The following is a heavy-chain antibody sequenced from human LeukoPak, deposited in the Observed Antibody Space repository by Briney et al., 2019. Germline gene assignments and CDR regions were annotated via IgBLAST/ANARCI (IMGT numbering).Heavy chain of an antibody. CDR2: IKEHGNEK. Sequence: GGSLRLSCAASGFTFSNYWMTWVRQAPGKGLEWVANIKEHGNEKYYVDSVKGRFTISRDNAKNSVYLEMNGLRAEDTAVYYCARPDLSNTWYFFEHWGQGTLVTVSS. CDR3: ARPDLSNTWYFFEH. CDR1: GFTFSNYW. V-gene: IGHV3-7*01. D-gene: IGHD6-13*01. J-gene: IGHJ4*02.